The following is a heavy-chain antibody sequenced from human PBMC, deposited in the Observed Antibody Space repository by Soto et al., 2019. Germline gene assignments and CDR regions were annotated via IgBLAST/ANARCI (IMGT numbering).Heavy chain of an antibody. D-gene: IGHD3-3*01. CDR1: GDTFSSYA. Sequence: QVQLVQSGAEVKKPGSSVKVSCKASGDTFSSYAISWVRQAPGQGLEWMGGIIPNIGTANYAQKFQGRVTITADASTTTAYMELSSLGSEDAAVYYCARDVRWSYYYYGLDVWGQGTMVTVSS. CDR2: IIPNIGTA. CDR3: ARDVRWSYYYYGLDV. J-gene: IGHJ6*02. V-gene: IGHV1-69*01.